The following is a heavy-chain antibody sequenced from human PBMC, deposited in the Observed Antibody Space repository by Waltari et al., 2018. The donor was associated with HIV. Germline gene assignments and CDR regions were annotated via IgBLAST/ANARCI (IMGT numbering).Heavy chain of an antibody. J-gene: IGHJ3*01. CDR1: GSFFTDFA. D-gene: IGHD3-10*01. V-gene: IGHV3-23*01. CDR2: IRGGGET. Sequence: QLLESGGGLVEPGGSLSLSCAAAGSFFTDFAMDWFRQAPGKGLVWVSAIRGGGETFDADSVKGRFTISRDNSKNTLYLQMNSLRADDAAVYYCVKDSGRAADVFDLWGQGTMVTVSS. CDR3: VKDSGRAADVFDL.